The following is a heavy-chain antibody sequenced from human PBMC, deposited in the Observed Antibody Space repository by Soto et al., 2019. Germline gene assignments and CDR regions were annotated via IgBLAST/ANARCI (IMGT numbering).Heavy chain of an antibody. CDR3: ARASGIAAAGTRAWYYYYGMDV. V-gene: IGHV1-69*01. CDR2: IIPIFGTA. CDR1: GGTFSSYA. Sequence: VSCKASGGTFSSYAISWVRQAPGQGLEWMGGIIPIFGTANYAQKFQGRVTITADESTSTAYMELSSLRSEDTAVYYCARASGIAAAGTRAWYYYYGMDVWGQGTTVTVSS. D-gene: IGHD6-13*01. J-gene: IGHJ6*02.